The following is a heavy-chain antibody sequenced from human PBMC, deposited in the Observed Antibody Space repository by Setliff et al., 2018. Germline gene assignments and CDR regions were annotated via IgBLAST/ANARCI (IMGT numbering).Heavy chain of an antibody. CDR1: GGSISSGSYY. V-gene: IGHV4-61*09. Sequence: NPSETLSLTCTVSGGSISSGSYYWSWIRQPAGKGLEWIGHIYTSGSTNYNPSLKSRVTVSVDTSKNQFSLKLSSVTAADTAVYYCAREVGATYYYYYYGMDVWGQGTTVTVSS. CDR2: IYTSGST. J-gene: IGHJ6*02. CDR3: AREVGATYYYYYYGMDV. D-gene: IGHD1-26*01.